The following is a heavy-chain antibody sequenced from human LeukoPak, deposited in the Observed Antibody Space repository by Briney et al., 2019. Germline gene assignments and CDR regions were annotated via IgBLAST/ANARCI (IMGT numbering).Heavy chain of an antibody. CDR2: IYHSGST. V-gene: IGHV4-30-2*01. J-gene: IGHJ3*02. CDR3: ARPVLPAAIDAFDI. D-gene: IGHD2-2*02. CDR1: GGSISSGGYY. Sequence: SETLSLTCTVSGGSISSGGYYWSWIRQPPGKGLEWIGYIYHSGSTYYNPSLKSRVTISVDRSKNQFSLKLSSVTAADTAVYYCARPVLPAAIDAFDIWGQGTIVTVSS.